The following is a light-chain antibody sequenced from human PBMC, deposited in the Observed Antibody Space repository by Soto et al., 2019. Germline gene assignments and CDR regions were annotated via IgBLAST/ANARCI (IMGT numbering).Light chain of an antibody. J-gene: IGKJ1*01. CDR2: GAS. CDR3: QQSYSTPLT. Sequence: EIVLTQSPGTLSLSPGERATLSCRASQSVSSSYLAWYQQKPGQPPRVLIYGASSRATGIPDRFSGSGSGTDFTLTISSLQPEDFATYYCQQSYSTPLTFGQGTKVDIK. CDR1: QSVSSSY. V-gene: IGKV3-20*01.